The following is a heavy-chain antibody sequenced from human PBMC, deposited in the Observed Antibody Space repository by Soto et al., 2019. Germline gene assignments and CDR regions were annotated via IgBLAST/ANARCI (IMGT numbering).Heavy chain of an antibody. D-gene: IGHD3-9*01. Sequence: GGSLRLSCAASGFTFSSYAMSWVRQAPGKGLEWVSTIGGGGSTYYADSVKGRFTISRDNSKNTLYLQMNSLRAEDTAVYYCARGGYDIYYGMDVWGQGTTVTVSS. CDR1: GFTFSSYA. CDR2: IGGGGST. CDR3: ARGGYDIYYGMDV. V-gene: IGHV3-23*01. J-gene: IGHJ6*02.